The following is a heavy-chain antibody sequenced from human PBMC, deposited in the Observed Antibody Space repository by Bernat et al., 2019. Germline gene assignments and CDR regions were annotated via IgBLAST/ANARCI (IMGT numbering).Heavy chain of an antibody. D-gene: IGHD3-10*01. Sequence: QVQLQESGPGLVKPSETLALTCTVSGGSINSFYWSWIRQPPGKGLEWLAYVSNSGASKYNPSLRSRVTISIDTSNNQFSLKLNSVTAADTAVYYCARGGLLWFGDPFDFWGQGTLVTVSS. J-gene: IGHJ4*02. CDR1: GGSINSFY. V-gene: IGHV4-59*01. CDR2: VSNSGAS. CDR3: ARGGLLWFGDPFDF.